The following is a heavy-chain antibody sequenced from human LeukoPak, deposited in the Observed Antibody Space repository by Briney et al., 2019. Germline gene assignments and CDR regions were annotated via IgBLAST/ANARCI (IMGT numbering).Heavy chain of an antibody. CDR2: ISSSGSTI. Sequence: GSLRLSCAASGFTFSDYYMSWIRQAPGKGLEWVSYISSSGSTIYYADSVKGRFTISRDNAKNSLYLQMNSLRAEDTAVYYCARDPLKATVTTTYYFDYWGQGTLVTVSS. D-gene: IGHD4-17*01. CDR1: GFTFSDYY. J-gene: IGHJ4*02. V-gene: IGHV3-11*04. CDR3: ARDPLKATVTTTYYFDY.